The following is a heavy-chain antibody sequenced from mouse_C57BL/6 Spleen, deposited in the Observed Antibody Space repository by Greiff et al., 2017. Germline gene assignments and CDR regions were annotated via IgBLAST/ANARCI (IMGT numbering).Heavy chain of an antibody. CDR1: GYAFSSYW. CDR3: ARERDSSGYDYYAMDY. D-gene: IGHD3-2*02. J-gene: IGHJ4*01. Sequence: VQLQQSGAELVKPGASVKISCKASGYAFSSYWMNWVKQRPGKGLEWIGQIYPGDGDTNYNGKFKGKATLTADKSSSTAYMQLSSLTSEDSAVYFCARERDSSGYDYYAMDYWGQGTSVTVSS. CDR2: IYPGDGDT. V-gene: IGHV1-80*01.